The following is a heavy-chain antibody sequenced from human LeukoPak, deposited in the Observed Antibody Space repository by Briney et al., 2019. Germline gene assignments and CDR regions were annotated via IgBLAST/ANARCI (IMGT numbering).Heavy chain of an antibody. CDR1: GFTFSDYN. Sequence: PGGSLRLSCAASGFTFSDYNMNWVRQAPGKGLEWASYITNGGSTIHHADSVKGRFTISRDNAKKTLYLQMNSLRAEDTAVYYCARSIGLTGGGVDVWGQGTTVTVSS. V-gene: IGHV3-11*01. CDR3: ARSIGLTGGGVDV. CDR2: ITNGGSTI. J-gene: IGHJ6*02. D-gene: IGHD4-23*01.